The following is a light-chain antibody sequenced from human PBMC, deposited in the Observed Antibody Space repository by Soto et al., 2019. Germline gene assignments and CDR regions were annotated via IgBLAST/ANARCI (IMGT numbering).Light chain of an antibody. CDR2: GNS. CDR1: SYNIGAGYD. V-gene: IGLV1-40*01. CDR3: QSYDSSLSGSYV. J-gene: IGLJ1*01. Sequence: QSVLTQPPSVSGAPGQTVTISCTGSSYNIGAGYDVHWYQQLPGTAPKLLIYGNSNRPSGVPDRFSGSKSGTSASLAITGLQAEDEADYYCQSYDSSLSGSYVFGTGTKVTVL.